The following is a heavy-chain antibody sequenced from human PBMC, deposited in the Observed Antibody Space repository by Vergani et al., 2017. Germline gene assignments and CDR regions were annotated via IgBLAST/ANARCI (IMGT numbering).Heavy chain of an antibody. V-gene: IGHV3-23*01. Sequence: EVQLLESGGGLVQPGGSLRLSCAASGFTFSSYAMSWVRQAPGQGLEWVSAISGSGGSTYYADSVKGRFTISRDNSKNTLYLQMNSLRAEDTAVYYCAKDLSYYDFWSGYYTGDYWGQGTLVTVSS. CDR3: AKDLSYYDFWSGYYTGDY. J-gene: IGHJ4*02. D-gene: IGHD3-3*01. CDR1: GFTFSSYA. CDR2: ISGSGGST.